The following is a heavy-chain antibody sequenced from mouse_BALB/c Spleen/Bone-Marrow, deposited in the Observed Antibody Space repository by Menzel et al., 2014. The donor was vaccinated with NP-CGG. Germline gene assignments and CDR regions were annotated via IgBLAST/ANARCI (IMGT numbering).Heavy chain of an antibody. CDR3: ARSLLRLQNAMDY. CDR1: GYAFTNYL. CDR2: INPGSGGT. J-gene: IGHJ4*01. Sequence: QVQLQQSGAELVRPGTSVKVSCKASGYAFTNYLIEWVKQRPGQGFEWIGVINPGSGGTNYNEKFKGKATLTADKSSSTAYMQLSSLTSDDSAVYFCARSLLRLQNAMDYWGQGTSVTVSS. D-gene: IGHD1-2*01. V-gene: IGHV1-54*01.